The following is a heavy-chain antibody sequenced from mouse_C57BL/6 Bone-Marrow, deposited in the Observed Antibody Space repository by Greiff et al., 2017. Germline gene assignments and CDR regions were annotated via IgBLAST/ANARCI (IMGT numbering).Heavy chain of an antibody. CDR2: IYPRSGNT. Sequence: QVQLKQSGAELARPGASVKLSCKASGYTFTSYGISWVKQRTGQGLEWIGEIYPRSGNTYYNEKFKGKATLTADKSSSTAYMELRSLTSEDSAVYFCARGHYGNFFFDYWGQGTTLTVSS. D-gene: IGHD2-1*01. J-gene: IGHJ2*01. V-gene: IGHV1-81*01. CDR1: GYTFTSYG. CDR3: ARGHYGNFFFDY.